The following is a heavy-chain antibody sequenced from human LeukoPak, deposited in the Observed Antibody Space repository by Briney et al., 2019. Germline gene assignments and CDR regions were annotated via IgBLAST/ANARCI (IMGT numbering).Heavy chain of an antibody. Sequence: SQTLSLTCAISGDSVSSNSAAWNWIRQSLSRGLEWLGRTYYRSKWYNDYAVSVKSRITINPDTSKNQFSLQLNSVTPEDTAVYYCAREVEAVAANFDYWGQGTLVTVSS. V-gene: IGHV6-1*01. CDR2: TYYRSKWYN. CDR1: GDSVSSNSAA. CDR3: AREVEAVAANFDY. D-gene: IGHD6-19*01. J-gene: IGHJ4*02.